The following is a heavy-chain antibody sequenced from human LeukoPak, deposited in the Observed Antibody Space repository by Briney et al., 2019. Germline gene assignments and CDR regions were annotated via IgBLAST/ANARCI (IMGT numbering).Heavy chain of an antibody. CDR2: INHSGST. Sequence: ASQTLSLTCAVSGGSISSGGYSWSWIRQPPGKGLEWIGEINHSGSTNYNPSLKSRVTISVDTSKNQFSLKLSSVTAADTAVYYCAVVPAATYYYGMDVWGQGTTVTVSS. D-gene: IGHD2-2*01. CDR1: GGSISSGGYS. CDR3: AVVPAATYYYGMDV. V-gene: IGHV4-30-2*01. J-gene: IGHJ6*02.